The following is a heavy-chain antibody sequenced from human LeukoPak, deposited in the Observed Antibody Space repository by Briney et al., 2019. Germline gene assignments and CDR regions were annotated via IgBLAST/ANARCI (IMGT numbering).Heavy chain of an antibody. CDR1: GASLSSDY. V-gene: IGHV4-59*01. CDR2: IYHSGKT. J-gene: IGHJ4*02. Sequence: PPETLSLTCTVSGASLSSDYWSWLRQPPGEGLEWIAYIYHSGKTNYNPSLKSRVTISLDTSKNQFSLRLSSVTAADTAVYYCATGAGWYNYWGQGTLVTVSS. D-gene: IGHD6-19*01. CDR3: ATGAGWYNY.